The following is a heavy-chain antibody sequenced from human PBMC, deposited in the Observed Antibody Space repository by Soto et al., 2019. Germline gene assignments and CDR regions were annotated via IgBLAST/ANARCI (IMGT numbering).Heavy chain of an antibody. Sequence: QVQLVESGGGVVQPGRSLRLSCAASGFTFSSYAMHWVRQAPGKGLEWVAVISYDGSNKYYADSVKGRFTISRDNSKNPLYLQMNSLRAEDTAVYYCARTDTVATTASGMDVWGQGTTVTVSS. CDR2: ISYDGSNK. J-gene: IGHJ6*02. V-gene: IGHV3-30-3*01. CDR3: ARTDTVATTASGMDV. CDR1: GFTFSSYA. D-gene: IGHD5-12*01.